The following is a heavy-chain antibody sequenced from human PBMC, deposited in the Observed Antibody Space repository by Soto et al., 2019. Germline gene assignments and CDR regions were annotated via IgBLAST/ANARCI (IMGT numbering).Heavy chain of an antibody. J-gene: IGHJ6*03. CDR3: ARQGQGYYGSGSYSYYYYYMDV. Sequence: SETLSLTCTVSGCSISSGGYYWSWIRQHPGKGLEWIGYIYYSGSTYYNPSLKSRVTISVDTSKNQFSLKLSSVTAADTAVYYCARQGQGYYGSGSYSYYYYYMDVWGKGTTVTVSS. CDR1: GCSISSGGYY. V-gene: IGHV4-31*03. CDR2: IYYSGST. D-gene: IGHD3-10*01.